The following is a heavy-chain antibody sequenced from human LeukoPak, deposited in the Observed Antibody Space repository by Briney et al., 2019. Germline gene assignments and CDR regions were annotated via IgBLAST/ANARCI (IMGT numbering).Heavy chain of an antibody. CDR3: ASQNDYVWGSPIRDDY. D-gene: IGHD3-16*01. V-gene: IGHV3-30*03. CDR2: ISYDGSNK. Sequence: AGGSLRLSCAASGFTFSSYGMHWVRQAPGKGLEWVAVISYDGSNKYYADSVKGRFTISRDNSKNTLYLQMNSLRAEDTAVYYCASQNDYVWGSPIRDDYWGQGTLVTVS. CDR1: GFTFSSYG. J-gene: IGHJ4*02.